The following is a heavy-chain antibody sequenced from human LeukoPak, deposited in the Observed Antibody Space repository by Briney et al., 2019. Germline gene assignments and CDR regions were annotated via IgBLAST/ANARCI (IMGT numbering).Heavy chain of an antibody. Sequence: SETLSLTCAVSGYSISSGYYWGWIRQPPGKGLECIGSIYHSGSTYYNPSLKSRVTISVDTSKNQFSLKVSSVTAADTAVYYCARQAIAATGNWFDPWGQGTLVTVSS. CDR1: GYSISSGYY. V-gene: IGHV4-38-2*01. CDR3: ARQAIAATGNWFDP. D-gene: IGHD2-15*01. CDR2: IYHSGST. J-gene: IGHJ5*02.